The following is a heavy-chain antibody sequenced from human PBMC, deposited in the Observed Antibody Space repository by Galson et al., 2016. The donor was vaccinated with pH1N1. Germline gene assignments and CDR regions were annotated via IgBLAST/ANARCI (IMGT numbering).Heavy chain of an antibody. CDR3: ATERTGTGGFDI. CDR2: INPKTAYT. CDR1: GGTFTPYW. V-gene: IGHV1-2*06. D-gene: IGHD3/OR15-3a*01. Sequence: SVKVSCKASGGTFTPYWMFWMRQAPGQGLEWMGRINPKTAYTTYAEKFRGRVTMTRDTSTGTAYMELNSLTSDDSAVYYCATERTGTGGFDIWGQGTAVTVSS. J-gene: IGHJ3*02.